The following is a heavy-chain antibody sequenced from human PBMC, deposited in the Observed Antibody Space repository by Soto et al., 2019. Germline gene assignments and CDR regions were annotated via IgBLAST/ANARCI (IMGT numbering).Heavy chain of an antibody. CDR3: ARLGSTGYSLSFHSDY. V-gene: IGHV1-18*01. CDR2: ISAYNGNT. J-gene: IGHJ4*02. Sequence: ASVKVSCKASVYTFTSYGISWVRQAPGQGLEWMGWISAYNGNTNYAQKLQGRVTMTTDTSTSTAYMELRSLRSDDTAVYYCARLGSTGYSLSFHSDYWGQGTLVTVS. D-gene: IGHD3-9*01. CDR1: VYTFTSYG.